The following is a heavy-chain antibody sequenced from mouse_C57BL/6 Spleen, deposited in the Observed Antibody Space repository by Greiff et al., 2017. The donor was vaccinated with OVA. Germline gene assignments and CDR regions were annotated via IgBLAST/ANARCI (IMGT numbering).Heavy chain of an antibody. V-gene: IGHV5-4*03. CDR2: ISDGGSYT. J-gene: IGHJ2*01. D-gene: IGHD1-1*01. CDR1: GFTFSSYA. Sequence: EVKLVESGGGLVKPGGSLKLSCAASGFTFSSYAMSWVRQTPEKRLEWVATISDGGSYTYYPDNVKGRFTISRDNANNNLYLQMSHLKSEDTAMYYCARVPNYYGRYYFDYWGQGTTLTVSS. CDR3: ARVPNYYGRYYFDY.